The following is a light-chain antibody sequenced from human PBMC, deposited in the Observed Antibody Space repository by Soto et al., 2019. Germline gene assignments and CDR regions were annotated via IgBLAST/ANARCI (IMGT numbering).Light chain of an antibody. Sequence: DIQMTQSPSTLSASVGDRVTITCRASQSISSWLAWYQQKPGKAPKLLIYKASSLKNGVPSRFSGSGSGTEFTLTVSSLQPDDFATYYCEEYNSYSPDTFGQGTKVEIK. J-gene: IGKJ1*01. CDR1: QSISSW. CDR2: KAS. V-gene: IGKV1-5*03. CDR3: EEYNSYSPDT.